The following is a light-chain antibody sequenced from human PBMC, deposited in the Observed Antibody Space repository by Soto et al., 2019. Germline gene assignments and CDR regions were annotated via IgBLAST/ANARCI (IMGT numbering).Light chain of an antibody. CDR1: QSIGSF. Sequence: HMTQSPSSRSLSVGNRVNINCXXSQSIGSFLNWYQLKPGKAPRLLIYAAVASSLQSGVPPRFSGSGSGTDFTLSISSLQPEDFATYYCQHYNSYSEAFGQGTKVE. J-gene: IGKJ1*01. V-gene: IGKV1-39*01. CDR2: AAVAS. CDR3: QHYNSYSEA.